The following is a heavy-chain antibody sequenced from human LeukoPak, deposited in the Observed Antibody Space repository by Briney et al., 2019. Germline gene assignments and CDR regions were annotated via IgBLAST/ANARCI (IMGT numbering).Heavy chain of an antibody. CDR3: ARSCGGDCYGAFDI. D-gene: IGHD2-21*02. Sequence: SETLSLTCAVSGGSISSGGYSWSWIRQPPGKGLEWIGYIYHSGSTYYNPSLKSRVTISVDRSKNQFSLKLSSVTAADTAVYYCARSCGGDCYGAFDIWGQGTMVTVSS. CDR1: GGSISSGGYS. J-gene: IGHJ3*02. CDR2: IYHSGST. V-gene: IGHV4-30-2*01.